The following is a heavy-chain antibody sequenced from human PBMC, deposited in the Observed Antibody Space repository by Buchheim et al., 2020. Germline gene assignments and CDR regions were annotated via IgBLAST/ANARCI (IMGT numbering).Heavy chain of an antibody. CDR3: AREWWGPDYYYYYGMDV. Sequence: QVQLQESGPGLVKPSQTLSLTCTVSGGSISSGDYYWSWIRQPPGKGLEWIGYIYYSGSTHYKPSLKSRVTISVNTYKNQFSLKLSSVTAADTAVYYCAREWWGPDYYYYYGMDVWGQGTT. J-gene: IGHJ6*02. CDR2: IYYSGST. CDR1: GGSISSGDYY. V-gene: IGHV4-30-4*01. D-gene: IGHD2-21*02.